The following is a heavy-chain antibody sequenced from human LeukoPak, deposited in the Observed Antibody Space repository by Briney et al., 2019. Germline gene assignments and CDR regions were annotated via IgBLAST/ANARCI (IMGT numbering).Heavy chain of an antibody. D-gene: IGHD3-9*01. V-gene: IGHV3-23*01. CDR2: IGASGGST. Sequence: PGGSLRLSCSASGFTFSSYAMHWVRQAPGKGLEWVSGIGASGGSTYYADSVKGRSTISRDNSKNTLYLQMNSLRTEDTAVYYCAKAEGYDILTGLDYWGQGTLVTVSS. J-gene: IGHJ4*02. CDR1: GFTFSSYA. CDR3: AKAEGYDILTGLDY.